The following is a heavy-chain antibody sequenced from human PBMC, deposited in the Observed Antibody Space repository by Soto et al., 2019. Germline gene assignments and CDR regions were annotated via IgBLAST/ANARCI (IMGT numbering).Heavy chain of an antibody. V-gene: IGHV1-18*01. J-gene: IGHJ4*02. Sequence: XSVKVSCKASGYTFTSYGISWVRQAPGQGLEWMGWISAYNGNTNYAQKLQGRVTMTTDTSTSTAYMELRSLRSDDTAVYYCARGPLHWGETMIVVVMGYFDYWGQGTLVTVSS. CDR1: GYTFTSYG. CDR3: ARGPLHWGETMIVVVMGYFDY. CDR2: ISAYNGNT. D-gene: IGHD3-22*01.